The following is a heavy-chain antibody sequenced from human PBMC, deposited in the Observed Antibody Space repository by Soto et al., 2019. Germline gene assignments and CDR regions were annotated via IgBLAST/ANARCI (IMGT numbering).Heavy chain of an antibody. Sequence: QVQLVESGGGVVQPGRSLRLSCAASGFTFSSYGMHWVRQAPGKGLEWVAVIWYDGSNKYYADSVKGRLTISRDNSKTTLYMPMTSLTAEDTAVYYCARDLSYYGSGSYTFDYWGQGTLVTVSS. V-gene: IGHV3-33*01. J-gene: IGHJ4*02. CDR1: GFTFSSYG. CDR2: IWYDGSNK. CDR3: ARDLSYYGSGSYTFDY. D-gene: IGHD3-10*01.